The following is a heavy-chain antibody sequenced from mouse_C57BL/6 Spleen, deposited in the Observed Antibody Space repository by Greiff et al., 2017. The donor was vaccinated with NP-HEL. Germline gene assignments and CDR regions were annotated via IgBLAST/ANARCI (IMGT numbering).Heavy chain of an antibody. CDR2: IYPGSGNI. CDR3: ARSGDYHYPPLDS. D-gene: IGHD2-4*01. Sequence: VQLQQSGAELVRPGASVKLSCKASGYTFTDYYINWVKQRPGQGLEWIARIYPGSGNIYYNENVKGMATLTAEKSSSTSFMQRSSLTSEDTAVYYCARSGDYHYPPLDSGGEGPTLAVSS. V-gene: IGHV1-76*01. J-gene: IGHJ2*01. CDR1: GYTFTDYY.